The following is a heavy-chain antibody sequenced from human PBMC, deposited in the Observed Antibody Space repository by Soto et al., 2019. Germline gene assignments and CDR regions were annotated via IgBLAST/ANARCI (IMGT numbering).Heavy chain of an antibody. CDR1: VENVCSYW. D-gene: IGHD6-13*01. J-gene: IGHJ6*02. Sequence: DALKISDEGCVENVCSYWMASVRQITEKGLESMGIIYPGDSDTRYSPSFQGQVTISADKSISTAYLQWRSLKASDTAMYYCARTAGAGKYYHGTDVWRHRTTVPVSS. CDR3: ARTAGAGKYYHGTDV. V-gene: IGHV5-51*01. CDR2: IYPGDSDT.